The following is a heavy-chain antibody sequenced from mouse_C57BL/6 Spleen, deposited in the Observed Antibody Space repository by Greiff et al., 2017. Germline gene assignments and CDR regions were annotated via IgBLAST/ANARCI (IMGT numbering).Heavy chain of an antibody. D-gene: IGHD3-3*01. CDR3: ARERSLGWYFGG. Sequence: QVQLQQPGADLVRPGSSVKLSCTASGYTFTSYWMNWVKQRPIQGLSWIGNIDPSDSDTHYNQKIKDKGTLTIDKSSNTAYMQLSSLTSEDSAVYYCARERSLGWYFGGWGTGTTVTVSS. V-gene: IGHV1-52*01. CDR2: IDPSDSDT. J-gene: IGHJ1*03. CDR1: GYTFTSYW.